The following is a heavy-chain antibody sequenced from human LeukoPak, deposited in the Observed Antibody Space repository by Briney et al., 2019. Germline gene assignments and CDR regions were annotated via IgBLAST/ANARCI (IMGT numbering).Heavy chain of an antibody. CDR3: ARGSYGSRY. D-gene: IGHD3-10*01. V-gene: IGHV4-59*08. Sequence: SETLSLTCTVSGGSLDTHYWSWIRQPPGRGLEWIGYIFSSGSTNYNPSLKSRVTILVDTSKNQSFLNLSSVTAADTAVYYCARGSYGSRYWGQGTLVTVSS. CDR1: GGSLDTHY. J-gene: IGHJ4*02. CDR2: IFSSGST.